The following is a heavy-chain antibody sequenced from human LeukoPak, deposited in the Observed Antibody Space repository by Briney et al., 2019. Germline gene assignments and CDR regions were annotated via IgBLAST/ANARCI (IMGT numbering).Heavy chain of an antibody. V-gene: IGHV4-59*12. J-gene: IGHJ4*02. CDR1: GGSISSYY. D-gene: IGHD6-13*01. CDR2: IYSSGST. CDR3: ASAEPRGIIWYPY. Sequence: SETLSLTCTVSGGSISSYYWAWIRQPPGKGLEWIAYIYSSGSTGYNPSLRSRVTISVDPSKNQFSLWLSSVTAADTAVYYCASAEPRGIIWYPYWGQGTLVTVSS.